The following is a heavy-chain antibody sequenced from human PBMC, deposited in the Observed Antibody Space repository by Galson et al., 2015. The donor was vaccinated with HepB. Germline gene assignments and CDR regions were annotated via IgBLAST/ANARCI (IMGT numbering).Heavy chain of an antibody. CDR2: ISAYNGNT. Sequence: SVKVSCKASGYTFTSYGISWVRQAPGQGLEWMGWISAYNGNTNYAQKLQGRVTMTTDTSTSTAYMELRSLRSDDTAVYYCARALIAARPNYYYYYMDVWGKGTTVTVSS. D-gene: IGHD6-6*01. V-gene: IGHV1-18*01. CDR1: GYTFTSYG. CDR3: ARALIAARPNYYYYYMDV. J-gene: IGHJ6*03.